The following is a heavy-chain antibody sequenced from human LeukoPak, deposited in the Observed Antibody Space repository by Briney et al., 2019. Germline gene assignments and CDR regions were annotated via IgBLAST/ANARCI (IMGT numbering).Heavy chain of an antibody. Sequence: GRSLRLSCAVSGFTFSAYWMHWVRQAPGRGLVWLSRINTGVNDITYADSVKGRFTISRDNAKNTLYLQMNSLRAEDTAVYYCARSDTGIAAADTRDHYYYGMDVWGQGKTVTVSS. V-gene: IGHV3-74*01. J-gene: IGHJ6*02. CDR1: GFTFSAYW. CDR2: INTGVNDI. CDR3: ARSDTGIAAADTRDHYYYGMDV. D-gene: IGHD6-13*01.